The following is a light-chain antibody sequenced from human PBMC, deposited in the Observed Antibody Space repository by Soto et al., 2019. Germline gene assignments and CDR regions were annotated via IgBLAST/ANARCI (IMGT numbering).Light chain of an antibody. CDR2: DVS. V-gene: IGLV2-14*01. CDR3: SSYTSSSTL. CDR1: SSDVGGYNY. J-gene: IGLJ1*01. Sequence: QSALTQPASVSGSPGQSITISCTGTSSDVGGYNYVSWYQQHPGKAPKLMIYDVSNRPSGVSNRFSGSKSGNTASLTISGLRAEDEADYYCSSYTSSSTLFGTGTKVPVL.